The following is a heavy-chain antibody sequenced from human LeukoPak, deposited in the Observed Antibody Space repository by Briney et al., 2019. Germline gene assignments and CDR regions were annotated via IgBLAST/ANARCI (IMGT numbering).Heavy chain of an antibody. CDR3: AKSVWDHSSSWYIDY. CDR2: IRYDGSNK. D-gene: IGHD6-13*01. V-gene: IGHV3-30*02. Sequence: GGSLRLSCVASGFTFSSYGMHWVRQAPGKGLEWVAFIRYDGSNKYYADSVKGRFTISRDNSKNTLYLQMNSLRAEDTAVYYCAKSVWDHSSSWYIDYWGQGTLVTVSS. CDR1: GFTFSSYG. J-gene: IGHJ4*02.